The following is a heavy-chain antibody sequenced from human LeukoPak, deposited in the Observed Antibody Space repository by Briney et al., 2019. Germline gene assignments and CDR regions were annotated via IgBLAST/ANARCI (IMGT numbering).Heavy chain of an antibody. J-gene: IGHJ5*01. D-gene: IGHD5-24*01. CDR3: ARERDQNWFDS. CDR1: GFTFSSYG. Sequence: GRSLRLSCAASGFTFSSYGMHWVRQAPGKGLEWVAVIWYDGSNKYYADSVKGRFTISRDNSKNTLYLQMNSLRAEDTAVYYCARERDQNWFDSWGQGTLVTVSS. V-gene: IGHV3-33*01. CDR2: IWYDGSNK.